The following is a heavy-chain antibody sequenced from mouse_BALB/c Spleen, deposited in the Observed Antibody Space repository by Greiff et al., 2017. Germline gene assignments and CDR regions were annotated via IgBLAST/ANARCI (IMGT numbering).Heavy chain of an antibody. CDR3: AGYWDFDY. D-gene: IGHD4-1*01. J-gene: IGHJ2*01. Sequence: EVQLQESGPGLVKPSQSLSLTCTVTGYSITSDYAWNWIRQFPGNKLEWMGYISYSGSTSYNPSLKSRISITRDTSKNQFFLQLNSVTTEDTATYYCAGYWDFDYWGQGTTLTVSS. CDR1: GYSITSDYA. V-gene: IGHV3-2*02. CDR2: ISYSGST.